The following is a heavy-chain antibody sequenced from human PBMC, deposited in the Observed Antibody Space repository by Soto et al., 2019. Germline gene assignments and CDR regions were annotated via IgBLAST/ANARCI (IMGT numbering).Heavy chain of an antibody. V-gene: IGHV1-18*01. CDR3: ARLSGCGGGSCYLPDY. J-gene: IGHJ4*02. Sequence: QVQLVQSGAEVKKPGASGKVSCKASGYTFTSCGIGWVRQAPGQGLEWMGWISAYNGNTIYPQEFQGRVTMTTDTSTSTAYMELGTLRSDGTAMYYCARLSGCGGGSCYLPDYWGQGTLVTVSS. CDR2: ISAYNGNT. CDR1: GYTFTSCG. D-gene: IGHD6-19*01.